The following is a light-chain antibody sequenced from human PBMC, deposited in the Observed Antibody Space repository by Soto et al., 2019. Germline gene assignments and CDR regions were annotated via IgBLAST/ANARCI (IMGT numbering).Light chain of an antibody. CDR1: QSISSW. CDR2: DAS. V-gene: IGKV1-5*01. J-gene: IGKJ1*01. CDR3: QQYNGYSRT. Sequence: DIQMTQSPSTLSASVGDRVTITCRASQSISSWLAWYQRKPGKAPKLLIYDASSLESGVPSRFSGSGSGTEFTLTISSMQPDDFATFYCQQYNGYSRTFGQGTKVDIK.